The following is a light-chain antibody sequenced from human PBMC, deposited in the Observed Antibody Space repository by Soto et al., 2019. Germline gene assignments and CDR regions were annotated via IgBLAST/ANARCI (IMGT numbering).Light chain of an antibody. CDR2: GAS. CDR1: QSVSSSY. V-gene: IGKV3-20*01. J-gene: IGKJ4*01. CDR3: QQYDDWLRLT. Sequence: EIVLTQSPGTLSLSPGERATLSCRASQSVSSSYLAWYQQKPGQAPRLLIFGASYRATGIPARFSGSGSGTEFNLTISSLQSEDFAVYFCQQYDDWLRLTFGGGTKV.